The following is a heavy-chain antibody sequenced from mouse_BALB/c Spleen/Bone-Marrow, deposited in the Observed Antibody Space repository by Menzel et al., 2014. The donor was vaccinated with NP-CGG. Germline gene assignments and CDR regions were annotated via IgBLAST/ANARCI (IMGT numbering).Heavy chain of an antibody. CDR2: INTYNGNT. CDR3: ARLSPRPEFDY. CDR1: GYTFTDYP. D-gene: IGHD6-2*01. Sequence: QVQLKQSGPEVVRPGVSVKISCKGSGYTFTDYPMHWVKQSHAKSLEWIGLINTYNGNTNYNQKFKGKATMTVDKSSSTAYMELARLTSDDSAIYYCARLSPRPEFDYWGQGTTLTVSS. J-gene: IGHJ2*01. V-gene: IGHV1-67*01.